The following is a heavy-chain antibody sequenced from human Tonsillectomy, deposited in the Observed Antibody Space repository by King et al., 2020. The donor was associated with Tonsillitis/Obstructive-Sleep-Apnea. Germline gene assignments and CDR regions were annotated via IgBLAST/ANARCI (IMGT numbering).Heavy chain of an antibody. CDR2: ISAYNGHT. D-gene: IGHD3-22*01. Sequence: VQLVESGAEVKKPGASVKVSCKASGYTFTNYGISWVRQAPGQGLEWMGWISAYNGHTNSALKLQGRLTMTTDTSTSTAYMELRSLRSDDTAVYYCARDSMSHYYDSSGYYTFEYWGQGTLVTVSS. CDR3: ARDSMSHYYDSSGYYTFEY. J-gene: IGHJ4*02. V-gene: IGHV1-18*01. CDR1: GYTFTNYG.